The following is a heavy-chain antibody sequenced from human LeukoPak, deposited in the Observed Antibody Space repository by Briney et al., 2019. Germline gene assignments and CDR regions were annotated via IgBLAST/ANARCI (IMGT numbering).Heavy chain of an antibody. Sequence: SETLSLTCTVSSGSINSDGYYWSWIRQPAGKGLEWIGCVYSSGSANYSPSLKSRVIISIDTSKNQFSLRLSSVTAADTAVYYCARVYRKDVYNFDGFDIWGQGTMVTVS. V-gene: IGHV4-61*02. CDR2: VYSSGSA. D-gene: IGHD5-24*01. CDR1: SGSINSDGYY. J-gene: IGHJ3*02. CDR3: ARVYRKDVYNFDGFDI.